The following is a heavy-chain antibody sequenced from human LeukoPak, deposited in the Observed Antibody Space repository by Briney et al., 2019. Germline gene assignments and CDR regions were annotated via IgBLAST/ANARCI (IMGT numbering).Heavy chain of an antibody. Sequence: PGGSLRLSCAASGFAFSGSAIHWVRQASGKGLEWVGRIRSKVNGDATVYAASVKGSFTISRDDSKNTAYLQMNSLKTEDTAVYYCTSNPNFDSSGYYSYSWGQGTLVTVSS. J-gene: IGHJ4*02. CDR1: GFAFSGSA. V-gene: IGHV3-73*01. CDR2: IRSKVNGDAT. CDR3: TSNPNFDSSGYYSYS. D-gene: IGHD3-22*01.